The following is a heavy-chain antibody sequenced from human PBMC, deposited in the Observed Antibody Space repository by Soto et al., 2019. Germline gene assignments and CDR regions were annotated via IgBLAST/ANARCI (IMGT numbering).Heavy chain of an antibody. D-gene: IGHD3-16*01. J-gene: IGHJ4*02. Sequence: QVQLQESGPGLVKSSETLSLTCSVSGASISSYYWSWIRQPAGKGLEWIGRIYTTGNTNYNPSLKNRLTMSVDRSKNQFSLKLRSATAADTAVYYCARDWGAFDYWGQGILVTVSS. CDR3: ARDWGAFDY. CDR1: GASISSYY. CDR2: IYTTGNT. V-gene: IGHV4-4*07.